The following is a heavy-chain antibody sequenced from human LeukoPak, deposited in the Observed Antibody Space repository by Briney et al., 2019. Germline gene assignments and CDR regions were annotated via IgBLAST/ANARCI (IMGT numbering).Heavy chain of an antibody. J-gene: IGHJ3*02. V-gene: IGHV4-34*01. Sequence: SETLSLTCAVPGGSFSAYYWNWVRQPPGKGLEWIGEIYQSEGTKYNPSLKSRVTISEDTSKNQFSLELSFVTAAATAVYYCARGRGWDTSPAFDIWGQGTLVTVSS. CDR1: GGSFSAYY. D-gene: IGHD1-26*01. CDR2: IYQSEGT. CDR3: ARGRGWDTSPAFDI.